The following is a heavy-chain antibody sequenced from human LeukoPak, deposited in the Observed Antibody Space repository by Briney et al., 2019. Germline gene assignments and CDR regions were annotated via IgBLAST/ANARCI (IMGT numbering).Heavy chain of an antibody. CDR3: ARVKGREGSTVIIDY. J-gene: IGHJ4*02. D-gene: IGHD2/OR15-2a*01. Sequence: PSETLSLTCTVSGGSISSYYWSWIRQPPGKGLEWIGYIYYSGSTNYNPSLKRRVTISVDTSKNQFSLKLSSVTAADTAVYYCARVKGREGSTVIIDYWGQGTLVTVSS. CDR1: GGSISSYY. V-gene: IGHV4-59*01. CDR2: IYYSGST.